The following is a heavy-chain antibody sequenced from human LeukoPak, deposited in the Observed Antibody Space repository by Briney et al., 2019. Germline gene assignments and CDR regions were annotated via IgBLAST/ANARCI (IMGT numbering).Heavy chain of an antibody. CDR3: ARNLRGYYDSSGYCAFDI. CDR2: ISSYNGKT. Sequence: GASVKVSCKASGYTFTGYYMHWVRQAPGQGLEWMGWISSYNGKTKYAQKLQGRVTMTTDTSTTTAYMELRSLRSDDTAIYYCARNLRGYYDSSGYCAFDIWGQGTMVTVSS. V-gene: IGHV1-18*04. D-gene: IGHD3-22*01. J-gene: IGHJ3*02. CDR1: GYTFTGYY.